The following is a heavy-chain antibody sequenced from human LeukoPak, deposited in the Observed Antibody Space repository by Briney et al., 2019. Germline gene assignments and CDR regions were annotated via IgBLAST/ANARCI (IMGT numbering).Heavy chain of an antibody. CDR2: ISSSSSYI. J-gene: IGHJ5*02. CDR3: ASTAAGTGWFDP. Sequence: PGGSLRLSCAASGFTFSSYSMNWVRQAPGKGLEWVSSISSSSSYIYYADSVKGRFTISRDNAKNSLYLQMNSLRAEDTAVYYCASTAAGTGWFDPWGQGTLVTVSS. V-gene: IGHV3-21*01. D-gene: IGHD6-13*01. CDR1: GFTFSSYS.